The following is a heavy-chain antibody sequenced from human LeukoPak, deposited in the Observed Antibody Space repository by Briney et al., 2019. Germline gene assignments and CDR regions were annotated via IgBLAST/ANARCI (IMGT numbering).Heavy chain of an antibody. CDR3: ARQVIAAADNYYFDY. J-gene: IGHJ4*02. CDR2: IYYSGST. Sequence: SETLSLTCTVSGGSISSSSYYWGWIRQPPGKGLEWIGSIYYSGSTNYNPSLKSRVTISVDTSKNQFSLKLSSVTAADTAVYYCARQVIAAADNYYFDYWGQGTLVTVSS. CDR1: GGSISSSSYY. V-gene: IGHV4-39*01. D-gene: IGHD6-13*01.